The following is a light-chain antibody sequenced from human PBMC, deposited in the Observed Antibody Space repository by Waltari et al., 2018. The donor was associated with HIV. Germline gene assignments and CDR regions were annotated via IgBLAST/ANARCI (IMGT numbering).Light chain of an antibody. CDR1: ISDVGGTKY. CDR2: GVN. CDR3: YSYAGTSVL. V-gene: IGLV2-11*01. Sequence: QSALTPPRSVSGSPGPSVSISCPGIISDVGGTKYVSWYQKYPGKAPKLILSGVNNRPSGVPDRFSGSKSGNTASLTISGLQAEDEADYFCYSYAGTSVLFGGGTKLTVL. J-gene: IGLJ2*01.